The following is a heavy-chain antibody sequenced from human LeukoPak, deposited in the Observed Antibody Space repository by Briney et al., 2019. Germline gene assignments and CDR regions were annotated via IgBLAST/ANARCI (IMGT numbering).Heavy chain of an antibody. CDR1: GGLPSGYY. CDR3: ARYTPDILTGYYKGGEFDY. CDR2: INYSGST. V-gene: IGHV4-34*01. Sequence: PEILSLSCAVGGGLPSGYYWNGLRPTPRGGLALGGEINYSGSTNYNPSLKSRVTISVDTSKNQFSLKLSSVTAADTAVYYCARYTPDILTGYYKGGEFDYWGQGTLVTVSS. D-gene: IGHD3-9*01. J-gene: IGHJ4*02.